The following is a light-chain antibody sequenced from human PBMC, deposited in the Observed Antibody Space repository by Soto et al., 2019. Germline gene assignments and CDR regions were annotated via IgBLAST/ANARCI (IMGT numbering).Light chain of an antibody. J-gene: IGKJ4*01. V-gene: IGKV1-5*03. CDR3: QQYSSYPLT. CDR1: QGVSTS. Sequence: DIQMTQSPSTLSASVGDRVTITCRASQGVSTSLAWYKQKPGKAPNLLISEASNLRSWVPSRFSGSGSGTDFSLTISGLQPDDFATYYCQQYSSYPLTFGGGTKVDIK. CDR2: EAS.